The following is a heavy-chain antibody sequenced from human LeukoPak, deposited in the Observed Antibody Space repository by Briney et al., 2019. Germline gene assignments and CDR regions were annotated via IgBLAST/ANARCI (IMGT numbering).Heavy chain of an antibody. CDR2: VKEDESVK. CDR3: ARVRCCEGSGLIYFDP. Sequence: GGSLRLSCAASGFTFSSYWMTWVRQAPGKGLESVANVKEDESVKNYVASVKGRFTISRDNAKSALYLQMSTLRVEDTAVYYCARVRCCEGSGLIYFDPWGQGTLVTVSS. J-gene: IGHJ5*02. CDR1: GFTFSSYW. V-gene: IGHV3-7*04. D-gene: IGHD6-19*01.